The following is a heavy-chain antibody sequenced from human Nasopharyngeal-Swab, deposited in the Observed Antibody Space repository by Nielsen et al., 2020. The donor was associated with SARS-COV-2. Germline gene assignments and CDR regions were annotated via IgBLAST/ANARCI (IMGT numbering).Heavy chain of an antibody. J-gene: IGHJ6*02. Sequence: TLSLTCAFYGGSFSGYFWTWIRQPPGKGLEWIGEINHSGSTNYNPSLKNRVTISVDTSKNQFSLKLNSVTAADTAVYYCARDHYYDSSGYYPFHKRYYYGMDVWGQGTTVTVSS. CDR1: GGSFSGYF. V-gene: IGHV4-34*01. D-gene: IGHD3-22*01. CDR3: ARDHYYDSSGYYPFHKRYYYGMDV. CDR2: INHSGST.